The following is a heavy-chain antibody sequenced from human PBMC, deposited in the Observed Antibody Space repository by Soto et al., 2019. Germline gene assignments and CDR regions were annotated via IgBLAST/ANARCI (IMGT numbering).Heavy chain of an antibody. D-gene: IGHD2-2*01. CDR2: IIPIFGTA. CDR1: GGTFSSYA. V-gene: IGHV1-69*13. Sequence: GASVKVSCTASGGTFSSYAISWVRQAPGQGLEWMGGIIPIFGTANYAQKFQGRVTITADESTSTAYMELSSLRSEDTAVYYCARGSIVVVPAAMNWYYYYGMDVWGQGTTVTVSS. CDR3: ARGSIVVVPAAMNWYYYYGMDV. J-gene: IGHJ6*02.